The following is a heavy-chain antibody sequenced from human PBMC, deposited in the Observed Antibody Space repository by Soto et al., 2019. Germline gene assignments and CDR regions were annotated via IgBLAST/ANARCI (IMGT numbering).Heavy chain of an antibody. CDR1: GFIFSNNG. D-gene: IGHD3-10*02. CDR3: TIVRVADSALDH. V-gene: IGHV3-30*02. Sequence: GGSLSLSCVCSGFIFSNNGMHGVRQTPGKGLEWVAFMWYNGSNTFYADSVKGRFTISRDNSKNTLFLQMSNLRAEDTAMYYCTIVRVADSALDHWGQGTLVTVSS. J-gene: IGHJ4*02. CDR2: MWYNGSNT.